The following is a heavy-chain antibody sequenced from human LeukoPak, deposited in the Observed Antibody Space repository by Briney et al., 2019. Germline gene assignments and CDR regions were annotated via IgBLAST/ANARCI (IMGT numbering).Heavy chain of an antibody. D-gene: IGHD2-21*02. V-gene: IGHV3-23*01. Sequence: GGSLRLSCAASGFTFISYAMSWVRQAPGKGLEWVSPISGSGGSTYYADSVKGRFTISRDNSKNTLYLQMHSLRAEDTAVYYCAKALAYCGGDCYSFGGFFDHWGQGTLVRVFS. CDR3: AKALAYCGGDCYSFGGFFDH. CDR2: ISGSGGST. J-gene: IGHJ4*02. CDR1: GFTFISYA.